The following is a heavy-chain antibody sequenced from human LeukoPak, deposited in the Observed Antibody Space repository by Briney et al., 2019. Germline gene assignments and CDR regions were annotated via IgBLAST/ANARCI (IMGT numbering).Heavy chain of an antibody. D-gene: IGHD6-13*01. Sequence: GSSVKVSCKASGGTFSSYAISWVRQAPGQGLEWMGRIIPILGIANYAQKFQGRVTITADKSTSTAYMELSSLRSEDTAVYYCARDSAYSQLAFDYWGQGTLVTVSS. CDR1: GGTFSSYA. CDR3: ARDSAYSQLAFDY. V-gene: IGHV1-69*04. CDR2: IIPILGIA. J-gene: IGHJ4*02.